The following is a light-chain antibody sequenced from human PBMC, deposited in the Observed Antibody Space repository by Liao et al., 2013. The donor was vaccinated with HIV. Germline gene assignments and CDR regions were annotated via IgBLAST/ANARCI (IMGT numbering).Light chain of an antibody. V-gene: IGLV3-1*01. CDR3: QAWDRSAAVV. CDR1: TLGDKY. CDR2: QDT. Sequence: SYELTQPPSVSVSPGQTASIICSGDTLGDKYACWYQQRPGQSPVLVIYQDTKRPSGIPERFSGSNSGNTATLTISGTQAMDEADYFCQAWDRSAAVVFGGGTKLTVL. J-gene: IGLJ2*01.